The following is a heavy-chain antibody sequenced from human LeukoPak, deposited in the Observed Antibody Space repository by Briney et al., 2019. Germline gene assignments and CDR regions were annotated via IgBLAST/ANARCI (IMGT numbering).Heavy chain of an antibody. CDR3: ARDRSQEFDP. J-gene: IGHJ5*02. V-gene: IGHV3-48*03. D-gene: IGHD3-10*01. CDR2: LSSSGSAF. Sequence: GGSLRLSCEDSGFTFRSYEMNWVRQAPGKGLEWIAYLSSSGSAFSYADSVKGRFSISRDNSKNTLYLQMNRLRADDTAVYYCARDRSQEFDPWGQGTLVTVSS. CDR1: GFTFRSYE.